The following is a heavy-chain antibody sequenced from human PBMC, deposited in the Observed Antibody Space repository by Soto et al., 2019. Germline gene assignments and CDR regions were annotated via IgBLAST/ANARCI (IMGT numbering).Heavy chain of an antibody. CDR1: GFILSNYW. CDR3: VRQLVVVRTLWYYYNYMDV. D-gene: IGHD2-2*01. V-gene: IGHV3-7*01. J-gene: IGHJ6*03. CDR2: IKQDGSEK. Sequence: GGSLTLSDAASGFILSNYWMTWVRQDPEKGLEWVANIKQDGSEKYYVDSVKGRFTISRDNAKNSLSLQMNSLRAEDTAVYYCVRQLVVVRTLWYYYNYMDVWCKGITVTVSS.